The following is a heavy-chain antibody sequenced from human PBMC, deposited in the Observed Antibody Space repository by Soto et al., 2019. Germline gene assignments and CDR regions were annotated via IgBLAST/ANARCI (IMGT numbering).Heavy chain of an antibody. CDR1: GFTFSSYG. J-gene: IGHJ4*02. D-gene: IGHD6-13*01. V-gene: IGHV3-33*01. Sequence: QVQLVESGGGVVQPGRSLRLSCAASGFTFSSYGMHWVRQAPGKGLEWVAVIWYDGSNKYYADSVKGRFIISRDNSKNTLYLQMNSLRAEDTAVYYCARSQSSSWYYFDYWGQGTLVTVSS. CDR3: ARSQSSSWYYFDY. CDR2: IWYDGSNK.